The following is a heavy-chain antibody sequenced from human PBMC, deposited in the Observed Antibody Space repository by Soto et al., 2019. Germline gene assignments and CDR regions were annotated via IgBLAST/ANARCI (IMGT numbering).Heavy chain of an antibody. CDR1: GFIFGDYA. CDR2: VRGSNDHT. V-gene: IGHV3-23*04. J-gene: IGHJ4*02. Sequence: EVQLVESGGNLVQPGGSLRLSCAASGFIFGDYAMSWVRQAPGKGLEWLSLVRGSNDHTYYADSVRGRFTISRDNSRNTLYLQMNSLRVDDTAIYYCAKDWTHLDYWGQGTLVTVSS. CDR3: AKDWTHLDY. D-gene: IGHD3-3*01.